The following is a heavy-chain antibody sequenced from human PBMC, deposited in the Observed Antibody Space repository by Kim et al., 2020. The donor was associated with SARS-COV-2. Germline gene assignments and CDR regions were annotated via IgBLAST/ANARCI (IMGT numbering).Heavy chain of an antibody. J-gene: IGHJ6*02. Sequence: GGSLRLSCAASGFTFSSYSMNWVRQAPGKGLEWVSSISSSSSYIYYADSVKGRFTISRDNAKNSLYLQMNSLRAEDTAVYYCARDHYYGSGSYLGMDVWGQGTTVTVSS. V-gene: IGHV3-21*01. CDR2: ISSSSSYI. CDR1: GFTFSSYS. CDR3: ARDHYYGSGSYLGMDV. D-gene: IGHD3-10*01.